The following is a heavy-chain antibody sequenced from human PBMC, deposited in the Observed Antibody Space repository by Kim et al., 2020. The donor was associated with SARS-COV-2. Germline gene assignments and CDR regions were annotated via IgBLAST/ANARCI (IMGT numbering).Heavy chain of an antibody. D-gene: IGHD6-19*01. V-gene: IGHV3-74*01. CDR1: GFTFSSYW. CDR2: INSDGSST. Sequence: GGSLRLSCAASGFTFSSYWMHWVRQAPGKGLVWVSRINSDGSSTSYADSVKGRFTISRDNAKNTLYLQMNSLRAEDTAVYYCARRGFSSGLDYWGQGTLATVSS. J-gene: IGHJ4*02. CDR3: ARRGFSSGLDY.